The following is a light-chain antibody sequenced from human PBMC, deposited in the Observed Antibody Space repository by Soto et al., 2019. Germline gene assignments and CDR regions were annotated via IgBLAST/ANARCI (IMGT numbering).Light chain of an antibody. Sequence: QSVLTQPPSVSGAPGQRVTISCTGRSSNIGAGYDVHWYQQLPGTAPKLLIYVNSNRPSGVPDRFSGSKSGTSASLAITGLKAEDEADYYCQSYDSSLSGYVFGTGTKLTVL. V-gene: IGLV1-40*01. CDR1: SSNIGAGYD. CDR2: VNS. J-gene: IGLJ1*01. CDR3: QSYDSSLSGYV.